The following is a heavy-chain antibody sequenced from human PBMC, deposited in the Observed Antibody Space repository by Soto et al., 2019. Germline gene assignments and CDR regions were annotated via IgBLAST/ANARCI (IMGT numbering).Heavy chain of an antibody. V-gene: IGHV3-21*01. Sequence: GGSLRLSCAASGFTFSSYSMNWVRQAPGKGLEWVSSISSSSSYIYYADSVKGRFTISRDNAKNSLYLQMNSLRAEDTAVYYCARDGSYYDFWSVSSYYMDVWGKGTTVTVSS. CDR2: ISSSSSYI. CDR3: ARDGSYYDFWSVSSYYMDV. D-gene: IGHD3-3*01. CDR1: GFTFSSYS. J-gene: IGHJ6*03.